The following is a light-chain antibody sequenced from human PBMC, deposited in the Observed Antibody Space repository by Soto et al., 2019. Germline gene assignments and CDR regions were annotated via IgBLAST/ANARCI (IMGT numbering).Light chain of an antibody. CDR2: KAS. Sequence: DIQMTQSPSTLSASVGDRVTITCRASHNINNYLAWYQQKPGKAPKLLIYKASSLQSGVPSRFSGSGSGTEFTPTISSLQPDDFATYYCQQYNNYWTFGQGTKVEIK. CDR1: HNINNY. CDR3: QQYNNYWT. V-gene: IGKV1-5*03. J-gene: IGKJ1*01.